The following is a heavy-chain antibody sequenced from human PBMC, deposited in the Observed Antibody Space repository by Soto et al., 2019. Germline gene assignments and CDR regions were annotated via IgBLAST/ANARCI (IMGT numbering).Heavy chain of an antibody. V-gene: IGHV1-8*01. Sequence: ASVKVSCKASGYTFTSYDINWVRQATGQGLEWMGWMNPNSGNTGYAQKFQGRVTMTRNTSISSAYMELSSLRSEDTAVYYCARVKVSTVTTRKQYYYYGMDVWGQGTTVTVSS. CDR2: MNPNSGNT. CDR1: GYTFTSYD. CDR3: ARVKVSTVTTRKQYYYYGMDV. J-gene: IGHJ6*02. D-gene: IGHD4-4*01.